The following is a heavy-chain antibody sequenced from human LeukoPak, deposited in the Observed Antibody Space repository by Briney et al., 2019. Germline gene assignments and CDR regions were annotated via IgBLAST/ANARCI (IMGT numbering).Heavy chain of an antibody. V-gene: IGHV4-39*01. CDR3: ARHWKQRYSDY. D-gene: IGHD3-9*01. CDR2: IYYSGST. J-gene: IGHJ4*02. Sequence: SETLSLTCTVSGGSISSSSYYWGWIRQPPGKGLEWIGSIYYSGSTYYNPSLKSRVTISVDTSKNQFSLKLSSVTAADTAVCYCARHWKQRYSDYWGQGTLVTVSS. CDR1: GGSISSSSYY.